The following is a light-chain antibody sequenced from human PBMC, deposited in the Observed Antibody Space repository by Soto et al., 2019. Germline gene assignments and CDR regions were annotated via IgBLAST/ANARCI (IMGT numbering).Light chain of an antibody. V-gene: IGLV2-23*01. CDR1: SNDVGRYNL. CDR2: EAT. J-gene: IGLJ3*02. CDR3: CAYAGSGSVV. Sequence: QSALTQPASVSGSPEQSITISCTGTSNDVGRYNLVSWYQQHPGKAPKVMIYEATKRPSGVSNRFSGSKSGNTASLTISGLQAEDEADYYWCAYAGSGSVVFGGGTKLTVL.